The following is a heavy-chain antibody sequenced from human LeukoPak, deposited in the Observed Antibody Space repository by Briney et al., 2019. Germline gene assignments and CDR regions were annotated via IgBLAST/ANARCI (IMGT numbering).Heavy chain of an antibody. CDR2: ISAYNGNT. D-gene: IGHD2-15*01. Sequence: ASVKVSCKASGYTFTSYGISWVRQAPGQGLEWMGWISAYNGNTNYAQKLQDRVTMTTDTSTSTAYMEPRSLRSDDTAVYYCARVQPLPYLADCSGGSCPFGYWGQGTLVTVSS. J-gene: IGHJ4*02. CDR1: GYTFTSYG. CDR3: ARVQPLPYLADCSGGSCPFGY. V-gene: IGHV1-18*01.